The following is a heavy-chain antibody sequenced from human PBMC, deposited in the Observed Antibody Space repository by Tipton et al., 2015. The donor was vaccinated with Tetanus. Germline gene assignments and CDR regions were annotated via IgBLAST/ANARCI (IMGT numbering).Heavy chain of an antibody. D-gene: IGHD2-8*01. CDR2: IYPGGSDT. J-gene: IGHJ4*02. Sequence: QLVQSGGEVKKPGESLKISCKGSGYIFNNYWIGWVRQKPGKGLEWMGIIYPGGSDTRYSPSFQGQVTISVDKSINTAYLQWSSLKASDTSMFYCARAHCTDGVCNFGFWGQGALVTVAS. CDR1: GYIFNNYW. V-gene: IGHV5-51*01. CDR3: ARAHCTDGVCNFGF.